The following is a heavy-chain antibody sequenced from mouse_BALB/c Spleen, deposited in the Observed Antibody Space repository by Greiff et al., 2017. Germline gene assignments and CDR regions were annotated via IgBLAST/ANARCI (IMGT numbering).Heavy chain of an antibody. J-gene: IGHJ4*01. D-gene: IGHD2-4*01. V-gene: IGHV5-17*02. CDR2: ISSGSSTI. Sequence: EVHLVESGGGLVQPGGSRKLSCAASGFTFSSFGMHWVRQAPEKGLEWVAYISSGSSTIYYADTVKGRFTISRDNPKNTLFLQMTSLRSEDTAMYYCATTMITFYAMDYWGQGTSVTVSS. CDR3: ATTMITFYAMDY. CDR1: GFTFSSFG.